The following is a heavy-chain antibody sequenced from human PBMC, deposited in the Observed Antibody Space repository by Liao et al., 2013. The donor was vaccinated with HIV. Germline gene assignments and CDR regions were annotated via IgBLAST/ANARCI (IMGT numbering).Heavy chain of an antibody. CDR2: ISPSGSI. V-gene: IGHV4-4*07. J-gene: IGHJ6*03. CDR3: ARGGDGYNRYYYYMDV. Sequence: QVQLQESGPGLVKPSETLSLTCTVSSASISSFYLSWIRQPAGKRLEWIGRISPSGSINYNPSLKSRVTLSVDTSKNQFSLKVSSVTAADTAMYYCARGGDGYNRYYYYMDVWGRGTDGHRLL. D-gene: IGHD5-24*01. CDR1: SASISSFY.